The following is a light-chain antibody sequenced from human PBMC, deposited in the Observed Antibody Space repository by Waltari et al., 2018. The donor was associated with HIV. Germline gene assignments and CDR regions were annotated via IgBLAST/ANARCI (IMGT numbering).Light chain of an antibody. CDR3: QQYHKWPGT. V-gene: IGKV3-15*01. Sequence: ILMMKPPATLSVSPGGGGTISCRASQTVHSNLDWFQQKPGQAPRLLIYAASTRATDIPNIFSASGSETEFTLTISSLQSEDYAVYFCQQYHKWPGTFGPRTKLDIK. CDR1: QTVHSN. J-gene: IGKJ2*01. CDR2: AAS.